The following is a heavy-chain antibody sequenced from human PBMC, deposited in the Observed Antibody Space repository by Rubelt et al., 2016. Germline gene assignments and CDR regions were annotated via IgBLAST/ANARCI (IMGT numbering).Heavy chain of an antibody. D-gene: IGHD1-14*01. CDR2: IYSSGSA. CDR3: ARNNRYFEL. Sequence: QVQLQESGPGLVKPPETLSLTCTVSNGSIRGYYWSWIRQPPGKELEWIAYIYSSGSATYNPSLKSRVTISVDTSNSQCSLGLTSRTAADTAVYVCARNNRYFELWGRGTLVTVSS. CDR1: NGSIRGYY. J-gene: IGHJ2*01. V-gene: IGHV4-59*01.